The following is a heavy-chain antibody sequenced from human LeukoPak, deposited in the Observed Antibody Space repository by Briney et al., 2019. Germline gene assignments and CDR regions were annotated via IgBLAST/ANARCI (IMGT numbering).Heavy chain of an antibody. Sequence: GGSLRLSCAASGFTFSSYNMNWVRQAPGKGLEWVSSISGSGSYIYYADSVKGRFTTSRDNSKNSLYLQMNSLRAEDTAVYYRARDFYYDSSGYYYEPDYWGQGTLVTVSS. J-gene: IGHJ4*02. D-gene: IGHD3-22*01. V-gene: IGHV3-21*01. CDR3: ARDFYYDSSGYYYEPDY. CDR1: GFTFSSYN. CDR2: ISGSGSYI.